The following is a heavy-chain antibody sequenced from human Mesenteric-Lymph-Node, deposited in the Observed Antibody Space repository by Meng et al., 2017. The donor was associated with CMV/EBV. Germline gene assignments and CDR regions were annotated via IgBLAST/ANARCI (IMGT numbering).Heavy chain of an antibody. CDR3: ARSGQLLYYYGMDV. CDR2: IYYSGST. J-gene: IGHJ6*02. V-gene: IGHV4-59*12. D-gene: IGHD2-21*01. CDR1: GGSISSYY. Sequence: SETLSLTCTVSGGSISSYYWSWIRQPPGKGLEWIGYIYYSGSTNYNPSLKSRVTISVDTSKNQFSLKLSSVTAADTAVYYCARSGQLLYYYGMDVWGQGATVTVSS.